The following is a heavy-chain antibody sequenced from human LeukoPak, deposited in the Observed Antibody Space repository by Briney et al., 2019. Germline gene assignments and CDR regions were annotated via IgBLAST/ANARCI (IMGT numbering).Heavy chain of an antibody. CDR3: ARNTSGFKLGDAFDI. CDR1: GFTFSSYA. Sequence: EGSLRLSCAASGFTFSSYAMTWVRQAPGKGLEWISAISGSAYSTSYADSVKGRFTISRDNSKNTLYLQMNSLRAEDTAIYYCARNTSGFKLGDAFDIWGQGTMVTVSS. J-gene: IGHJ3*02. CDR2: ISGSAYST. V-gene: IGHV3-23*01. D-gene: IGHD3-22*01.